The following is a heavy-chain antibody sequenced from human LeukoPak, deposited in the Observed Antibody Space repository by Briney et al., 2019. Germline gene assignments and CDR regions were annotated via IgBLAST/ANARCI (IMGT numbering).Heavy chain of an antibody. Sequence: GRSLRLSCAASGFTFDDYAMHWVRQAPGKGLEWVSGISWNSGSIGYADSVKGRFTISRDNAKNSLYLQMSSLRAEDTALYYCAKVNGYCSSTSCQGAFDIWGQGTMVTVSS. J-gene: IGHJ3*02. CDR1: GFTFDDYA. CDR3: AKVNGYCSSTSCQGAFDI. CDR2: ISWNSGSI. D-gene: IGHD2-2*01. V-gene: IGHV3-9*01.